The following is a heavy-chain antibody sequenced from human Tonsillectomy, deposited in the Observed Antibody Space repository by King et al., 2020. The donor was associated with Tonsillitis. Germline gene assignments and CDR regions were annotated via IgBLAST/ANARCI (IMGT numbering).Heavy chain of an antibody. D-gene: IGHD5-12*01. CDR1: GFTFSSYA. CDR3: AKAGSDYDLRYYYYGMDV. CDR2: ISGGGGST. V-gene: IGHV3-23*04. Sequence: VQLVESGGGLVQPGGSLRLSCAASGFTFSSYAMSWVRQAPGKGLEWVSGISGGGGSTYYTDSVKGRFTLSRDNSKNTLYLQMNSLRAEDTAVFYCAKAGSDYDLRYYYYGMDVWGQGTTVTVSS. J-gene: IGHJ6*02.